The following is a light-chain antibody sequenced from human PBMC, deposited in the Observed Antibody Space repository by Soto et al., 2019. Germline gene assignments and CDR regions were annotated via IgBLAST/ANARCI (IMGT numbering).Light chain of an antibody. V-gene: IGKV3-20*01. CDR3: QQYGSSSLVT. CDR1: QSVSSSY. CDR2: GAS. Sequence: EIVWTQSPGTLSLSPGERATLSCRASQSVSSSYLAWYQQKPGQAPRLLIYGASSRATGIPDRFSGSGSGTDFTLTISRLEPEDFAVYYCQQYGSSSLVTFGPGTKVDIK. J-gene: IGKJ3*01.